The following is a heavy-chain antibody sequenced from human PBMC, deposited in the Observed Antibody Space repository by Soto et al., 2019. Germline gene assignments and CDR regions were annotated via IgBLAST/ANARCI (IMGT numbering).Heavy chain of an antibody. CDR2: ISHGGNT. CDR3: ATSGRQQLVRRNWFDP. V-gene: IGHV4-34*01. CDR1: GGSFDAYY. Sequence: QVQLQQRGAGLLRPSETLSLTCAVYGGSFDAYYWSWFRQPPGKGLGWIGEISHGGNTNYNPSLKSRVTISVDTSKNQFSLKLSSVTAADTAVYYCATSGRQQLVRRNWFDPWGQGALVIVSS. J-gene: IGHJ5*02. D-gene: IGHD6-13*01.